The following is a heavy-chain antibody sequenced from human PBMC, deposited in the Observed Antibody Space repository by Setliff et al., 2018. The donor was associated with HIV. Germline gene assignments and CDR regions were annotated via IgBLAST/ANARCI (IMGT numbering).Heavy chain of an antibody. J-gene: IGHJ4*02. Sequence: GGSLRLSCEASGFSFSTNAMGWVRQAPGKGLVWVSRINTDGSTSSYADSVKGRFTISRDNAKNTLYLQMNTLRAEDTAVYYCVRDKWYYSGCPDYWGQGTLVTVSS. CDR1: GFSFSTNA. V-gene: IGHV3-74*01. CDR3: VRDKWYYSGCPDY. CDR2: INTDGSTS. D-gene: IGHD5-12*01.